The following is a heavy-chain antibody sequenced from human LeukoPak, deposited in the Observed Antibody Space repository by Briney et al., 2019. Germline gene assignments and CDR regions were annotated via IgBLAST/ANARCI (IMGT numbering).Heavy chain of an antibody. Sequence: GGSLRLSCAASEFSLTNMWMSWVRQAPGKGLKWVGRITNDGTTHYAAPVEGRFIISRDDSRNTLYLQMNGLKTEDTAIYYCTTAPTRAWLPYFDYWGQGTLVTVSP. V-gene: IGHV3-15*01. J-gene: IGHJ4*02. CDR3: TTAPTRAWLPYFDY. CDR1: EFSLTNMW. CDR2: ITNDGTT. D-gene: IGHD5-12*01.